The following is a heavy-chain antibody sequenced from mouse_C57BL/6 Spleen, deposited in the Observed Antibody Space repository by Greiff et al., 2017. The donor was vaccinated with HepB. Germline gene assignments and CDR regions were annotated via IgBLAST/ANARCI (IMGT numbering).Heavy chain of an antibody. CDR1: GFNIKDYY. CDR3: AKSVDYYGSSYWLDYFDY. D-gene: IGHD1-1*01. Sequence: EVQLQQSGAELVKPGASVKLSCTASGFNIKDYYMHWVKQRTEQGLEWIGRIDPEDGETKYAPKFQGKATITADTSSNTAYLHRSSLTSEDTAVDCCAKSVDYYGSSYWLDYFDYWGQGTTLTVSS. J-gene: IGHJ2*01. CDR2: IDPEDGET. V-gene: IGHV14-2*01.